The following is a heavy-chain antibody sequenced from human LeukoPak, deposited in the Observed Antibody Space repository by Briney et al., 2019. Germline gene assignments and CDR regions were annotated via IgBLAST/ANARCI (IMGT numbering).Heavy chain of an antibody. J-gene: IGHJ4*02. D-gene: IGHD6-19*01. CDR2: IHYSGST. Sequence: SETLSLTCTVSPGSINTGNYYWSWIRQPPGKGLEWLGFIHYSGSTDYNPSLKSRVSISIDTSKNQSSLKLSSVTAADTAVYYCAVLSSGWPYYFGYWGQGTLVTVSS. CDR3: AVLSSGWPYYFGY. V-gene: IGHV4-30-4*02. CDR1: PGSINTGNYY.